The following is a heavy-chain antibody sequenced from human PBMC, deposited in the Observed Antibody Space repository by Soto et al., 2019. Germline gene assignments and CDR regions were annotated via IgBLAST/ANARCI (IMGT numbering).Heavy chain of an antibody. CDR3: LRRDGQQTDY. CDR1: GYAFTTYH. D-gene: IGHD2-2*01. V-gene: IGHV1-8*01. CDR2: MSPNSGYT. J-gene: IGHJ4*02. Sequence: QVSLVQSGAEVKKPGASVKVSCKASGYAFTTYHINWVRQATGQGLEWMGWMSPNSGYTDYAPKFQGRVTMTRDTSTSTAYMDLSSLRSEDTGIYYCLRRDGQQTDYWGQGTLVTVSS.